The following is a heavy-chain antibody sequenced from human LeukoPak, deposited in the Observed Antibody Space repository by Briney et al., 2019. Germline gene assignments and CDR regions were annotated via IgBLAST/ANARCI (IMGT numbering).Heavy chain of an antibody. CDR2: IYYSGNT. J-gene: IGHJ4*02. CDR1: GGSFSDYY. V-gene: IGHV4-34*01. Sequence: PSETLSLTCAVYGGSFSDYYWGWIRQPPGKGLEWIGSIYYSGNTYNNPSLKSRVTISVDTSKNQLSLKLTSVTAADTAVYYCAMHTVIASSWSLDYWGQGTLVTVSS. D-gene: IGHD6-13*01. CDR3: AMHTVIASSWSLDY.